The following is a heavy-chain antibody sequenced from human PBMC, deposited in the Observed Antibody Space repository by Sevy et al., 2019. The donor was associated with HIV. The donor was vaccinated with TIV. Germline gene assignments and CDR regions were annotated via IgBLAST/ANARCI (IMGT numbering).Heavy chain of an antibody. CDR2: IKQGGSET. CDR1: GFTFGDYW. CDR3: ARCQPDNYYHDGAVYYGLLFDH. Sequence: GSLRLSCAASGFTFGDYWLTWGRQVPGKGVEWVANIKQGGSETYYAESVKGRISISRDNAKNSLYLQMNSLRAEDTAVYYCARCQPDNYYHDGAVYYGLLFDHWGQGALVTVSS. V-gene: IGHV3-7*01. D-gene: IGHD3-9*01. J-gene: IGHJ4*02.